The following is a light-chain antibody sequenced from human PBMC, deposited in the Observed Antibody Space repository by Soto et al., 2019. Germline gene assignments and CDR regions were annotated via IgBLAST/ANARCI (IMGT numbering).Light chain of an antibody. V-gene: IGLV2-11*01. CDR2: DVT. CDR3: CSYAGSFTLV. J-gene: IGLJ3*02. CDR1: SSDRGGYNY. Sequence: QSALTQPRSVSGSPGQSVTISCSGTSSDRGGYNYVSWYQHHPGKAPKLMIYDVTLRPSWVPDRFSGSKSGNTASLTISGLQAEDEADYSCCSYAGSFTLVFGGGTKLTV.